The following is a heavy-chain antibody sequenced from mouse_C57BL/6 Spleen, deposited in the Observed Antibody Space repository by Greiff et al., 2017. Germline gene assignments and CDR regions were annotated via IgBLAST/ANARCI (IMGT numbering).Heavy chain of an antibody. Sequence: EVMLVESGGDLVKPGGSLKLSCAASGFTFSSYGMSWVRQTPDKRLEWVATISSGGSYTYYPDSVKGRFTISRDNAKNTLYLQMSSLKSEDTAMYYCARLTTVVDYAMDYWGQGTSVTVSS. D-gene: IGHD1-1*01. J-gene: IGHJ4*01. V-gene: IGHV5-6*01. CDR2: ISSGGSYT. CDR1: GFTFSSYG. CDR3: ARLTTVVDYAMDY.